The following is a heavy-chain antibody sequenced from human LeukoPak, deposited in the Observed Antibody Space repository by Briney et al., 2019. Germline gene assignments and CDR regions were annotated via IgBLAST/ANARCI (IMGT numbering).Heavy chain of an antibody. CDR1: GGSFSGYY. V-gene: IGHV4-34*01. Sequence: SETLSLTCAVYGGSFSGYYWSWIRQPPGKGLEWIGEINHSGSTNYNPSLKRRVTISVDTSKNQFSLKLSSVTAADTAVYYCGNNYGDDGGNWGQGTLVTVSS. CDR2: INHSGST. J-gene: IGHJ4*02. D-gene: IGHD4-17*01. CDR3: GNNYGDDGGN.